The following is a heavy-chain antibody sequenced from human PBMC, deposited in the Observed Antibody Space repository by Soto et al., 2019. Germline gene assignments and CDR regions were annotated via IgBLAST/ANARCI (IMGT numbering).Heavy chain of an antibody. Sequence: SETLSLTCTISGGSPSYYYWTWIRQPPGKGLEWIGNIDDSGRTNYNPSLKSRVTISVDTSSNQFSLKVSSVTAADTAVYYCARDDRYDYIGKLGYWGQGTMVTVYS. CDR2: IDDSGRT. J-gene: IGHJ4*02. D-gene: IGHD4-4*01. CDR3: ARDDRYDYIGKLGY. V-gene: IGHV4-59*12. CDR1: GGSPSYYY.